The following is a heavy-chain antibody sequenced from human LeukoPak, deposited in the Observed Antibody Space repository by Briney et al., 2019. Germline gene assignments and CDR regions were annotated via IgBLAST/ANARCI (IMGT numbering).Heavy chain of an antibody. J-gene: IGHJ4*02. V-gene: IGHV3-64D*06. CDR1: GFTFSNHF. D-gene: IGHD3-9*01. CDR3: VKDLTGTWSFDY. CDR2: IGPNGAST. Sequence: GGSLRLSCSTSGFTFSNHFMHWVRQAPGKGLEYVSSIGPNGASTLYADSVKGRFTISRDNSKNALYLQLTSLRLEDTALYYCVKDLTGTWSFDYWGQGTLVTVSS.